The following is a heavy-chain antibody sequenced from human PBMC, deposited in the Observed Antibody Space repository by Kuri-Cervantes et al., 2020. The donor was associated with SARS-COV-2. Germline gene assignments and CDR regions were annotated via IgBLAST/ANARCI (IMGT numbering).Heavy chain of an antibody. CDR3: TRGDTKNYDYWSGYYAAEWFDP. D-gene: IGHD3-3*01. J-gene: IGHJ5*02. CDR1: GFTFSGYW. V-gene: IGHV3-30*03. CDR2: ISYDGSYT. Sequence: GSLRLSCAASGFTFSGYWMNWVRQAPGKGLEWMSFISYDGSYTYYADSVKGRFAISRDNSKNTLYLQMKSLRGEDTAVYYCTRGDTKNYDYWSGYYAAEWFDPWGQGMLVTVSS.